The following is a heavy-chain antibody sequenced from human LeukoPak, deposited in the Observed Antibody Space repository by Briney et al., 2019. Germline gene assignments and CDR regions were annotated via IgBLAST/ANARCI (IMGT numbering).Heavy chain of an antibody. CDR2: TRNKANSYTT. J-gene: IGHJ4*02. CDR3: AMARGSYDY. CDR1: GFTFSDHY. D-gene: IGHD1-26*01. Sequence: EGSLRLSCAASGFTFSDHYMDWVRQAPGKGLEWVGRTRNKANSYTTEYAASVKGRFTISRDDSKNSLYLQMNSLKTEDTAVYYCAMARGSYDYWGQGTLVTVSS. V-gene: IGHV3-72*01.